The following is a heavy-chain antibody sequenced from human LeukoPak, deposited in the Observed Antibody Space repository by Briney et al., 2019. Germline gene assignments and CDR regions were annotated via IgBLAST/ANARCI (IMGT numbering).Heavy chain of an antibody. CDR2: IYYSGSS. Sequence: PSETLSLTCTVSGVSISSYYWSWIRQPPGKGLEWIGYIYYSGSSNYNPSLKSRVTISVDTSKNQFSLKLSAVAVADTAVYYDGRGKGYFQHWGQGTLVTVSS. J-gene: IGHJ1*01. CDR1: GVSISSYY. CDR3: GRGKGYFQH. V-gene: IGHV4-59*01.